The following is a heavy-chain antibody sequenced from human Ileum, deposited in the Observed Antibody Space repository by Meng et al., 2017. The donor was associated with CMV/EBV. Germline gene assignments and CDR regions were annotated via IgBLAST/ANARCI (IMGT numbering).Heavy chain of an antibody. V-gene: IGHV5-51*01. CDR3: ARTPSGSFDY. D-gene: IGHD1-26*01. J-gene: IGHJ4*02. Sequence: GVSLKISCKASGYSFVNYWIGWVRQLPGKGLEWMGIIYPDDSDTRYSPSFQGQVTISADKSISTAYLQWSSLKASDTAMYYCARTPSGSFDYWGQGTLVTVSS. CDR2: IYPDDSDT. CDR1: GYSFVNYW.